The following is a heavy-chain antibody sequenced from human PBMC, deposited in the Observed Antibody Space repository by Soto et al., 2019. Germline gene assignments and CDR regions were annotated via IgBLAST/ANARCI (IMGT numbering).Heavy chain of an antibody. Sequence: ASVKVSCKASGYTFTSYGISWVRQAPGQGLEWMGWISAYNGNTNYAQKLQGRVTMTTDTPTSTAYMELRSLRSDDTAVYYCARGCSGGSCYSGHAFDIWGQGTMVTVSS. D-gene: IGHD2-15*01. V-gene: IGHV1-18*04. CDR1: GYTFTSYG. J-gene: IGHJ3*02. CDR3: ARGCSGGSCYSGHAFDI. CDR2: ISAYNGNT.